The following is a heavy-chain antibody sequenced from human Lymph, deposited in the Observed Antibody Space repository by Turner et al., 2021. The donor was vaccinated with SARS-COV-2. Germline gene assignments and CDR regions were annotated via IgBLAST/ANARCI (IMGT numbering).Heavy chain of an antibody. V-gene: IGHV4-34*01. CDR3: ARVVIAVAGTYPIQVYYYYGMDV. J-gene: IGHJ6*02. CDR1: GGSSSDHD. D-gene: IGHD6-19*01. Sequence: QVQLQQWGAGLLRPPEPLSLTCAVDGGSSSDHDWSWIRQPPGTGLEWMGESNHSGSTNYNPSLKSRVTISVDTSKNQFSLKLNSVTAADTAVYYCARVVIAVAGTYPIQVYYYYGMDVWGQGTTVTVSS. CDR2: SNHSGST.